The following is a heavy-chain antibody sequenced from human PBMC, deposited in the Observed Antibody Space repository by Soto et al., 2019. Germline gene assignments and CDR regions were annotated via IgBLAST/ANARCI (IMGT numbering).Heavy chain of an antibody. CDR1: GGSISSYY. V-gene: IGHV4-4*07. CDR3: ARTRVSYYYDSSGYYRHTGFDY. Sequence: KTSETLSLTCTVSGGSISSYYWSWIRQPAGKGLEWIGRIYTSGSTNYNPSLKSRVTMSVDTSKNQFSLKLSSVTAADTAVYYCARTRVSYYYDSSGYYRHTGFDYWGQGTLVTVSS. D-gene: IGHD3-22*01. J-gene: IGHJ4*02. CDR2: IYTSGST.